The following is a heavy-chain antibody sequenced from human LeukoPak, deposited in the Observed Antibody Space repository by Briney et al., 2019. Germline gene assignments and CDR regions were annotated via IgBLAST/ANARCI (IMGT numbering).Heavy chain of an antibody. V-gene: IGHV3-48*01. D-gene: IGHD3-3*01. CDR1: GFTFCGYS. J-gene: IGHJ4*02. Sequence: PGGSLRLSSAASGFTFCGYSVNWVRQAPGKGLEWGSYISSSSSTIYYADSVKGRFTISRDNAKNSLYLQMNSLRAEDTAVYYCARDNDFDYWGQGTLVTVSS. CDR3: ARDNDFDY. CDR2: ISSSSSTI.